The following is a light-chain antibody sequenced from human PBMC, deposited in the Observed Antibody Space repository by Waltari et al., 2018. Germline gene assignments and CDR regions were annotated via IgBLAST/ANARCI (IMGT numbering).Light chain of an antibody. CDR1: QSVSRAV. CDR3: QHYLRLPVT. CDR2: GAS. J-gene: IGKJ1*01. Sequence: EIVLTQSPGTLCLSLGERATVSCRASQSVSRAVAWYQQKPGQAPRLLIYGASTRATGIPDRFSGSGSGTDFSLTISRLEPDDFAVYYCQHYLRLPVTFGQGTTVEI. V-gene: IGKV3-20*01.